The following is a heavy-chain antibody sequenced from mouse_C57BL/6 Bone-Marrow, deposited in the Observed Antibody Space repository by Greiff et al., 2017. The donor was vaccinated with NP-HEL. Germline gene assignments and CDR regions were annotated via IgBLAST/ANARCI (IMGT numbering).Heavy chain of an antibody. CDR3: ASSYYWVWFAY. V-gene: IGHV1-59*01. D-gene: IGHD2-10*01. J-gene: IGHJ3*01. CDR2: IDPSDSYT. Sequence: QVQLQQPGAELVRPGTSVKLSCKASGYTFTSYWMHWVKQRPGQGLEWIGVIDPSDSYTNYNQKFKGKATLTVDTSSSTAYMQLSSLTSEASAVYYCASSYYWVWFAYWGQGTLVTVSA. CDR1: GYTFTSYW.